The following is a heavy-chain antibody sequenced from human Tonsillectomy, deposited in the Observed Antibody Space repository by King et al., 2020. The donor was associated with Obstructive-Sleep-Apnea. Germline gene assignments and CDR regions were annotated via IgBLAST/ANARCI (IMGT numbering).Heavy chain of an antibody. V-gene: IGHV3-30*18. CDR2: ISYDGNNK. J-gene: IGHJ4*02. CDR3: AKDFLAYSPQAAAGLDY. D-gene: IGHD6-13*01. CDR1: GFTFSHYG. Sequence: VQLVESGGGVVQPGRSLRLSCAASGFTFSHYGMHWVRQAPGKGLEWVACISYDGNNKYYVDSVKGRFTISRDLSKSTLFLQMNSLRPEDTAVYYCAKDFLAYSPQAAAGLDYWGQGTLVTVSS.